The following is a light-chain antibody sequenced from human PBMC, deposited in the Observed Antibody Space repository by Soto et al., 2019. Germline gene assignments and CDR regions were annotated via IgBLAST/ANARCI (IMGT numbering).Light chain of an antibody. CDR1: SSNIGSNT. J-gene: IGLJ3*02. V-gene: IGLV1-44*01. Sequence: QSVLTQPPSGSGTPGQRVTISCSGSSSNIGSNTVNWYQQLPGTAPKLLIYSNNQRPSGVPDRFSGSKSGTSASLAISGLQSEDEADYYCAAWDDSLNGQWVFGGGTKLTVL. CDR3: AAWDDSLNGQWV. CDR2: SNN.